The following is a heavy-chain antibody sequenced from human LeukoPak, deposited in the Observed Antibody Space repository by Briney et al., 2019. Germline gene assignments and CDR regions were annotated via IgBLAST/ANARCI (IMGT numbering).Heavy chain of an antibody. J-gene: IGHJ5*02. CDR1: GYTFSRYG. Sequence: GASVKVSCKTSGYTFSRYGITWVRQAPGQRLEWMGWIGAYKDNINYAENLQGRVTMTTDTSTTTAYMELRNLRPDDTAVYYCARGPYSGSYGDSWGQGTLVIVSS. D-gene: IGHD1-26*01. CDR3: ARGPYSGSYGDS. V-gene: IGHV1-18*01. CDR2: IGAYKDNI.